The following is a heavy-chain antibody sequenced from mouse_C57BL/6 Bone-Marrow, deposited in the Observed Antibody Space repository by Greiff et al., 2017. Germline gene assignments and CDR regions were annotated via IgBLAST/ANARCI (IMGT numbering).Heavy chain of an antibody. J-gene: IGHJ2*01. V-gene: IGHV5-15*01. CDR2: ISNLAYSI. CDR1: GFTFSDYG. CDR3: ERRGGHSYYFDD. Sequence: EVKLMESGGGLVQPGGSLKLSCAASGFTFSDYGMAWVRQAPRKGPAWVAFISNLAYSIYYADTVTGRFTISRENAKNTLYLEMSSLRSEDTAMXYCERRGGHSYYFDDWGQGTTLTVSS. D-gene: IGHD6-1*01.